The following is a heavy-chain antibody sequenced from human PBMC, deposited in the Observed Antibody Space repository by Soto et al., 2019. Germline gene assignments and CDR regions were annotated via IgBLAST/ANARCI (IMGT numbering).Heavy chain of an antibody. Sequence: SETMSLTCTVPGDSITSIPYYWGWIRQPPGKGLEWIGNIYSSGTTYYNASLETRVAISLDTSRNQFSLKVNSVTAADTAVYYCARRLLGHCSSGTCYRAYYFDYWGQGILVTVSS. J-gene: IGHJ4*02. CDR3: ARRLLGHCSSGTCYRAYYFDY. D-gene: IGHD2-15*01. CDR1: GDSITSIPYY. V-gene: IGHV4-39*01. CDR2: IYSSGTT.